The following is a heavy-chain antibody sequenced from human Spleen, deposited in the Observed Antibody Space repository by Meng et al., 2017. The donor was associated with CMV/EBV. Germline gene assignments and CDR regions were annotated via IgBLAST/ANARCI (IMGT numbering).Heavy chain of an antibody. CDR3: ARGRGGNYCFDP. D-gene: IGHD2-15*01. V-gene: IGHV1-69*10. CDR1: GGTFNNYD. CDR2: SIPILGLA. Sequence: SVKVSCKASGGTFNNYDISWVRQAPGQGLEWMGGSIPILGLAVYAQNFRGRVTITADTSTNKTYMELTSLRSEDTAVYYCARGRGGNYCFDPWVPFTLVPFSS. J-gene: IGHJ5*02.